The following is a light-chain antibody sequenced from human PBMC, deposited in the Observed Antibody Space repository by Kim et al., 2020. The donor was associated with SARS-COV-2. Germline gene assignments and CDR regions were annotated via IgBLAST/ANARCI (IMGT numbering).Light chain of an antibody. CDR1: HRVSSNY. V-gene: IGKV3-20*01. J-gene: IGKJ4*01. CDR3: QQYGSSPLT. CDR2: GAS. Sequence: EIVLTQSPGTLSLSPGERATLSCRASHRVSSNYLAWYQQKPGRAPRLIIYGASSRATGIPDRFSGSGSGTDFTLTISRLEPEDFAVFYFQQYGSSPLTFGEGTKVEIK.